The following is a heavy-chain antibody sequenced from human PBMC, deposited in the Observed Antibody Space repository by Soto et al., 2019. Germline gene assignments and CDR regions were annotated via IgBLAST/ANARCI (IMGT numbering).Heavy chain of an antibody. J-gene: IGHJ6*02. V-gene: IGHV1-3*05. CDR3: SGSYSDYGMDV. D-gene: IGHD3-10*01. CDR2: INAGNGNT. Sequence: QVQLVQSGAEEKKPGASVKVSCKASGYTFTSYAMHWVRQAPGQRLEWMGWINAGNGNTKYSQKFQGRVTITRDTSASTADMELSSLRSEGTAVYYCSGSYSDYGMDVWGQGTTVTVSS. CDR1: GYTFTSYA.